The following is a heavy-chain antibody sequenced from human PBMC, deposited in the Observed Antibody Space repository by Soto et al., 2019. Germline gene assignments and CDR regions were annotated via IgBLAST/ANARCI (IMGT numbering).Heavy chain of an antibody. CDR2: IYWDGDR. D-gene: IGHD2-21*02. CDR1: GFSLSTGGMG. Sequence: QITLKESGPTLEKPTQTLTLTCTFSGFSLSTGGMGVGWIRQPPGKALEWLALIYWDGDRRYRPSLMSRLTIAKDTSKNQVVLTMTNMDPVDTATHYCVHSRCGGDCLQSYSSHYYYGMDIWGQGTTVTVSS. V-gene: IGHV2-5*02. J-gene: IGHJ6*02. CDR3: VHSRCGGDCLQSYSSHYYYGMDI.